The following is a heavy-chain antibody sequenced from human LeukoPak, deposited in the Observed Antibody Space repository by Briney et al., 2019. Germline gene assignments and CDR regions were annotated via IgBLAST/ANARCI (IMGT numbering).Heavy chain of an antibody. CDR3: ARARATTYITMVRGTSLDV. V-gene: IGHV4-34*01. CDR1: GGSFSGYY. J-gene: IGHJ6*02. Sequence: SETLSLTCAVYGGSFSGYYWSWIRQPPGKGLEWIGEINHSGSTNYNPSLKSRVTISVDTSKNQFSLKLSSVTAADTAVYYCARARATTYITMVRGTSLDVWGQGTTVTVSS. CDR2: INHSGST. D-gene: IGHD3-10*01.